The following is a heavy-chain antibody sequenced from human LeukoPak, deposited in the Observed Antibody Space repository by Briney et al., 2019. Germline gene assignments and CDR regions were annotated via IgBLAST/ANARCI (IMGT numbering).Heavy chain of an antibody. CDR1: GYTFTSYY. D-gene: IGHD3-10*01. CDR3: AGHSDLGSGSHYPYYYLMDV. Sequence: GASVKVSCKASGYTFTSYYMHWVRQAPGQGLGWVGIINPSGGATSYAQKFQGRVAMIGDTSTSTVYMQMSSLRIDDTAVYYCAGHSDLGSGSHYPYYYLMDVWGQGTTVTVSS. CDR2: INPSGGAT. V-gene: IGHV1-46*01. J-gene: IGHJ6*02.